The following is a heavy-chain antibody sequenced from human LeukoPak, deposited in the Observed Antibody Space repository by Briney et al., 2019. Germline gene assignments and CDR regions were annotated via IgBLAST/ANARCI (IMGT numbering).Heavy chain of an antibody. CDR2: IHPGDSDT. CDR3: ARVDFSSSSFGL. CDR1: GYSFNTYG. J-gene: IGHJ4*02. D-gene: IGHD6-6*01. Sequence: LGESLKISCKASGYSFNTYGIGWVRQMPGKGLEWMAIIHPGDSDTRYSPSFQGQVTISADKSISTTYLQWSSLKASDTAMFYCARVDFSSSSFGLWGQGTLVTVSS. V-gene: IGHV5-51*01.